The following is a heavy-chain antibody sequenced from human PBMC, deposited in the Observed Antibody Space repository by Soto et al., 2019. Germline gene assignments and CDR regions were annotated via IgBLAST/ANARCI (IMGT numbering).Heavy chain of an antibody. CDR1: GFTFSTYG. CDR2: IWYDGSHK. D-gene: IGHD1-26*01. Sequence: QVQLVESGGGVVQPGRSLRLSCAASGFTFSTYGMHWVRQAPGTGLEWVAVIWYDGSHKDYADSVKGRFTISRDNSKNTLYLQMNSLRVEDTGVYYCARAVGPFDYWGQGNLVAVSS. J-gene: IGHJ4*02. CDR3: ARAVGPFDY. V-gene: IGHV3-33*01.